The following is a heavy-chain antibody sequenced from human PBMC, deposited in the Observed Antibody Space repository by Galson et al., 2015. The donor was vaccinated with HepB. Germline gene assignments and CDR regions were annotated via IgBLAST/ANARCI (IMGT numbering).Heavy chain of an antibody. CDR2: ISYDGSNK. CDR1: GFTFSSYA. CDR3: ARDSWFSSSWYKSYYYYGMDV. V-gene: IGHV3-30*04. J-gene: IGHJ6*02. Sequence: SLRLSCAASGFTFSSYAMHWVRQAPGKGLEWVAVISYDGSNKYYADSVKGRFTISRDNSKNTLYLQMNSLRAEDTAVYYCARDSWFSSSWYKSYYYYGMDVWGQGTTVTVSS. D-gene: IGHD6-13*01.